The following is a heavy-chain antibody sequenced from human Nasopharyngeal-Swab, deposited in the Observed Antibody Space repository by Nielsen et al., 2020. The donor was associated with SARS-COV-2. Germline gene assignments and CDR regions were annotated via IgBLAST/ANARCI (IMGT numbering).Heavy chain of an antibody. CDR1: GFDFGSHA. Sequence: RRSLTLSCERSGFDFGSHAMSWVRHAPGKGLEWVSSTRGSGDTTYYADFARGRFTISRDNSKKTLDLQMTSLRVEDTAVYYCAKGAYFMLITDVRGQGTTVTVSS. D-gene: IGHD2-8*01. CDR3: AKGAYFMLITDV. V-gene: IGHV3-23*01. J-gene: IGHJ6*02. CDR2: TRGSGDTT.